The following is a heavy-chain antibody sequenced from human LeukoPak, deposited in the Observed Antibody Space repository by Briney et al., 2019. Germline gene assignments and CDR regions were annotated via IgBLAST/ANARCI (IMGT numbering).Heavy chain of an antibody. CDR1: GGSFSGYY. J-gene: IGHJ5*02. D-gene: IGHD1-1*01. Sequence: SETLSLTCAVYGGSFSGYYWSWIRQPPGKGLEWIGEINHSGSTNYNPSLKSRVTISVDTSKNQFSPKLSSVTAADTAVYYCARAPTGTGGWNWFDPWGQGTLVTVSS. CDR3: ARAPTGTGGWNWFDP. CDR2: INHSGST. V-gene: IGHV4-34*01.